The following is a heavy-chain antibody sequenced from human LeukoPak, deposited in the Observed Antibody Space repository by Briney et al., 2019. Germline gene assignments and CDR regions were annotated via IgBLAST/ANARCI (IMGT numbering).Heavy chain of an antibody. V-gene: IGHV4-59*12. J-gene: IGHJ6*02. Sequence: SETLSLTCTVSGGSISNYCWSWIRQPPGKGLEWIGDIHYSGSTNYNPSLKSRVTISVDTSKNQFSLNLSSVTAADTAVYYCARDVIAAAGYYYGMDVWGQGTTVTVSS. D-gene: IGHD6-13*01. CDR2: IHYSGST. CDR3: ARDVIAAAGYYYGMDV. CDR1: GGSISNYC.